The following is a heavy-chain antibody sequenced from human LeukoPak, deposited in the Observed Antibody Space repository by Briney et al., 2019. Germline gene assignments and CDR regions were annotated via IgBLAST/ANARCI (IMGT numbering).Heavy chain of an antibody. V-gene: IGHV2-5*02. Sequence: SGPTLVKPTQTLTLTCTLSGLSLNTAGVGVGWIRQPPGKALEWLALIYWDDDKRYNPSLKTRLTITKDTSKNQVVLTVTNMGPVDTATYYCAKAGYGSGSYLRYYYYGMDVWGQGTTVTVSS. CDR3: AKAGYGSGSYLRYYYYGMDV. D-gene: IGHD3-10*01. CDR2: IYWDDDK. J-gene: IGHJ6*02. CDR1: GLSLNTAGVG.